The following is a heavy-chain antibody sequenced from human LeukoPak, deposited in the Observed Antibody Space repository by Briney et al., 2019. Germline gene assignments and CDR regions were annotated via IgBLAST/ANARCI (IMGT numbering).Heavy chain of an antibody. CDR1: GYSFTSYW. Sequence: GESLKISCKGSGYSFTSYWIGWVRQMPGKGLEWMGIIYPGDSDTRYSPSFQGQVTISADKSISTAYLQWSSLKVSDTAMYYCARHPHNTYYYDSSGGFDYWGQGTLVTVSS. CDR3: ARHPHNTYYYDSSGGFDY. D-gene: IGHD3-22*01. V-gene: IGHV5-51*01. J-gene: IGHJ4*02. CDR2: IYPGDSDT.